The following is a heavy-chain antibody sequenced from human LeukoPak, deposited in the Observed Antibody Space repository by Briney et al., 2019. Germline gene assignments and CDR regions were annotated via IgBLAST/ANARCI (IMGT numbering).Heavy chain of an antibody. CDR1: GGSISSYY. Sequence: SETLSLTCTVSGGSISSYYWSWIRQPPGKGLEWIGYIYYSGSTNYNPSLKSRVTISVDTSKNQFSLKLSSVTAADTAVYYCARADSGSLLGLFDYWGQGTLVTVSS. J-gene: IGHJ4*02. V-gene: IGHV4-59*01. CDR2: IYYSGST. CDR3: ARADSGSLLGLFDY. D-gene: IGHD1-26*01.